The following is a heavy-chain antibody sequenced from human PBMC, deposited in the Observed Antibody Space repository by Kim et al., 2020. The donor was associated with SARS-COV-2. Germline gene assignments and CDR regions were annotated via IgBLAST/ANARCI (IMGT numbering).Heavy chain of an antibody. CDR3: SRDKDQAAMAGVAI. Sequence: GGSLRLSCAASGFTFSSYGLHWVRQAPGKGLEWVAVISFDGSNKYYAHPVKGRFTISRYNSTKTPYLQMNSLRAEDTAVNYCSRDKDQAAMAGVAIWGQG. V-gene: IGHV3-33*05. CDR2: ISFDGSNK. CDR1: GFTFSSYG. J-gene: IGHJ3*02. D-gene: IGHD5-18*01.